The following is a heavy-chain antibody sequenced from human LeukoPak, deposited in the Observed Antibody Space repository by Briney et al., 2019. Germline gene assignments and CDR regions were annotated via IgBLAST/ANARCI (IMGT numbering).Heavy chain of an antibody. CDR1: GGSISSGDYY. CDR2: IYYSGST. J-gene: IGHJ3*02. V-gene: IGHV4-30-4*08. Sequence: SETLSLTCTVSGGSISSGDYYWSWIRQPPGKGLERIGYIYYSGSTYYNPSLKSRVTISVDTSKNQFSLKLSSVTAADTAVYYCARAPGDIEAFDIWGQGTMVTVSS. CDR3: ARAPGDIEAFDI.